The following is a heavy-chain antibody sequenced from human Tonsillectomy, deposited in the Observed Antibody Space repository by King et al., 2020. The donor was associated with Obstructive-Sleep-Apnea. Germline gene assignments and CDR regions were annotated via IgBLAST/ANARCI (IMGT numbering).Heavy chain of an antibody. V-gene: IGHV4-59*08. CDR3: ARLSYDSSGYPYGLDV. CDR1: GDSISSYY. J-gene: IGHJ6*02. Sequence: QLQESGPGLVKPSETLSLTCTVSGDSISSYYWSWIRQPTGKGLEWIGYIHYSGSTNYNPSLKSRVTISIDTSKNQFSLRLSSVTAADTAVYYCARLSYDSSGYPYGLDVWGQGTTVTVSS. D-gene: IGHD3-22*01. CDR2: IHYSGST.